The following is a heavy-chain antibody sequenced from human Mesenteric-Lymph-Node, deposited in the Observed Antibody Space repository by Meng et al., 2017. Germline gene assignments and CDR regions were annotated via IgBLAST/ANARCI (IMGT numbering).Heavy chain of an antibody. Sequence: QVQLQESGPGLVKPSQTLSLTCTVSGGSISSGGHSWSWIRQHPGKGLEWIAYIYYSGSTYYNPSLKSRVILSVDTSKNLFSLKLSSVTAADTVVYYCARLWFGERPPDYWGQGTLVTVSS. CDR3: ARLWFGERPPDY. D-gene: IGHD3-10*01. CDR2: IYYSGST. J-gene: IGHJ4*02. V-gene: IGHV4-31*03. CDR1: GGSISSGGHS.